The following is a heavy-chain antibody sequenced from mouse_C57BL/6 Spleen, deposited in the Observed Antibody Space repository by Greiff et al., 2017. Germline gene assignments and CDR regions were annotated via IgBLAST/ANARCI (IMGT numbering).Heavy chain of an antibody. Sequence: EVQLQESGPGLVKPSQSLSLTCSVTGYSITSGYYWNWIRQFPGNKLEWMGYISYDGSNNYNPSLKNRISITSDTSKNQFFLKLNSVTTEDTATYYCARKMSSYAMDYWGQGTSVTVSS. CDR1: GYSITSGYY. J-gene: IGHJ4*01. CDR2: ISYDGSN. D-gene: IGHD1-1*01. V-gene: IGHV3-6*01. CDR3: ARKMSSYAMDY.